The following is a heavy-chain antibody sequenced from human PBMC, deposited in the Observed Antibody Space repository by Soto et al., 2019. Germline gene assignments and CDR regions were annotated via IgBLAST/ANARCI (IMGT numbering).Heavy chain of an antibody. J-gene: IGHJ6*03. CDR2: IKSKTDGGTT. V-gene: IGHV3-15*01. D-gene: IGHD3-16*01. CDR1: GFTFSNAW. CDR3: TTSGENTIYYYYYMDV. Sequence: PGGSLRLSCAASGFTFSNAWMSWVRQAPGKGQEWVGRIKSKTDGGTTDYAATVKGRFTISRDDSKNTLYLQMNSLKTEDTAVYYCTTSGENTIYYYYYMDVWGKGTTVTVSS.